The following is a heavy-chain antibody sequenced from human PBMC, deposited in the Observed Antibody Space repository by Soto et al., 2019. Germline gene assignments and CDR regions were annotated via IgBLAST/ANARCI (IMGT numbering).Heavy chain of an antibody. Sequence: ASVKVSCKASGYTFTSYAMHWVRQAPGQRLEWMGWINAGNGNTKYSQKYQGRVTITRDTSASTAYMELSSLRSEDTALYYFARDYYGSGSRYYYGMDVWGQGTTVTVSS. CDR3: ARDYYGSGSRYYYGMDV. V-gene: IGHV1-3*01. J-gene: IGHJ6*02. D-gene: IGHD3-10*01. CDR2: INAGNGNT. CDR1: GYTFTSYA.